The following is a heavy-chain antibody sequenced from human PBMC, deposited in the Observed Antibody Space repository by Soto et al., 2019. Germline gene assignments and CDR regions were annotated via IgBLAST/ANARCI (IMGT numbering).Heavy chain of an antibody. J-gene: IGHJ4*02. CDR3: ARDQGGQSGNFIFDH. CDR1: GFTFSSYS. D-gene: IGHD1-26*01. CDR2: ISFAGNNK. Sequence: PGESLKISCAVSGFTFSSYSMHWVRQDPDMGLEWVAFISFAGNNKYYADSVKGRFTISRDNSNNMLYLEMNSLRADDTAVYYCARDQGGQSGNFIFDHWGQGALVTVSS. V-gene: IGHV3-30*04.